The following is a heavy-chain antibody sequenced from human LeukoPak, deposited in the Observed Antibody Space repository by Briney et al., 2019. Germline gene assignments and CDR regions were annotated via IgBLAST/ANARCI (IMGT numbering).Heavy chain of an antibody. CDR2: ISGSGGST. D-gene: IGHD1-26*01. J-gene: IGHJ4*02. CDR1: GFTFSSYA. Sequence: GGSLRLSCAASGFTFSSYAMSWVRQAPGKGLEWVSAISGSGGSTYYADSVKGRFTISRDNSKNTLYLQMNSLRAEDTAVYYRALPAEGELLSTFDYWGQGTLVTVSS. V-gene: IGHV3-23*01. CDR3: ALPAEGELLSTFDY.